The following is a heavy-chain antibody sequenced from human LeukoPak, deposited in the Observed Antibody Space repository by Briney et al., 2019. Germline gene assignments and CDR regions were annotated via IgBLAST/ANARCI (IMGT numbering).Heavy chain of an antibody. Sequence: GGSLRLSCAASGFTFSSYAMHWVRQAPGRGLEWVTVISYDGSNKYYADSVKGRFTISRDNSKNTLYLQMNSLRAEDTAVYYCAKETAVVGWYHGMDVWGQWTTVTVSS. D-gene: IGHD6-19*01. CDR3: AKETAVVGWYHGMDV. J-gene: IGHJ6*02. V-gene: IGHV3-30-3*02. CDR2: ISYDGSNK. CDR1: GFTFSSYA.